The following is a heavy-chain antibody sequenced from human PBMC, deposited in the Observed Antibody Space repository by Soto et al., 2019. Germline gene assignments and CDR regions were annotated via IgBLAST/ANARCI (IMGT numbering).Heavy chain of an antibody. Sequence: LSLTCTVSGGSVSSGGYYWSWLRQSPGKGLEWIGYIYNIVNTNYNPSLKSRVTLSVDTSKNQFSLKLTSVTAADTAVYYCAREAGAFGYRSWGRETLLTVSS. CDR3: AREAGAFGYRS. D-gene: IGHD3-16*02. V-gene: IGHV4-61*08. J-gene: IGHJ4*02. CDR2: IYNIVNT. CDR1: GGSVSSGGYY.